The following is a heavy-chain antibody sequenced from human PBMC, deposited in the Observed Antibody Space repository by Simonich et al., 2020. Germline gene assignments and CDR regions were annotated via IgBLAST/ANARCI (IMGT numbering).Heavy chain of an antibody. CDR1: GYTFTDYY. CDR2: GDPEDGET. J-gene: IGHJ3*02. D-gene: IGHD6-6*01. Sequence: EVQLVQSGAEVKKPGATVKISCKVSGYTFTDYYMNWVQKAPGKGLGLLGLGDPEDGETIYAEKFQCRVTITADTSTDTAYMALSSLRAEDTAVYYCATGFEYSSSSWAFDIWGQGTMVTVSS. CDR3: ATGFEYSSSSWAFDI. V-gene: IGHV1-69-2*01.